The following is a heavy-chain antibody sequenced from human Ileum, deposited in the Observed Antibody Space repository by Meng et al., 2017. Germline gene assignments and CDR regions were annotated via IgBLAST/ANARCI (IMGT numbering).Heavy chain of an antibody. CDR3: AAFCSGDCYPY. CDR2: ITQSGTTI. Sequence: GGSLRLSCAASGFSLRDYDMNWVRQAPGKGLEWVAHITQSGTTIYYADSVKGRFTISRDNAKNAVYLQVSSLRVEDTAVYYCAAFCSGDCYPYWGQGTLVTVSS. CDR1: GFSLRDYD. J-gene: IGHJ4*02. D-gene: IGHD2-21*02. V-gene: IGHV3-48*03.